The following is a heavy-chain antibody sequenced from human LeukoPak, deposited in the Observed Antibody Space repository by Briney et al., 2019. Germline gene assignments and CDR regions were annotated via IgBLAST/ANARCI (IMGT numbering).Heavy chain of an antibody. Sequence: PGGSLRLSCAASGFTFSSFEMNWIRQAPGKGLEWISYISTSGGTMYYADSVKGRFSISRDNAKNSLYLQMNGLRAEDTAVYYRTRDPDAPASYLDSWGQGTLVTVSS. J-gene: IGHJ4*02. D-gene: IGHD2-8*01. V-gene: IGHV3-48*03. CDR2: ISTSGGTM. CDR1: GFTFSSFE. CDR3: TRDPDAPASYLDS.